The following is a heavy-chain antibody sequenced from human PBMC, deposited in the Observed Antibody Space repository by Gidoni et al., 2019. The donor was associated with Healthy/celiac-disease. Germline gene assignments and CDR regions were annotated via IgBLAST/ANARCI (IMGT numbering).Heavy chain of an antibody. CDR3: AKVDYYDSSGYQTEFRY. CDR1: GCPVSSHA. V-gene: IGHV3-23*01. D-gene: IGHD3-22*01. Sequence: EVQLLDSRGGLVQPGGSLRLSCAASGCPVSSHAMSWVRQAPGKGLEWVSAISGSGGSTYYADSVKGRFTISRDNSKNTLYLQMNSLRAEDTAVYYCAKVDYYDSSGYQTEFRYWGQGTLVTVSS. J-gene: IGHJ4*02. CDR2: ISGSGGST.